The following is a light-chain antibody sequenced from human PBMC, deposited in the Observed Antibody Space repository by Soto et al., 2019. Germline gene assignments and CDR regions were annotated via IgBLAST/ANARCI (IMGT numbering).Light chain of an antibody. J-gene: IGKJ4*01. Sequence: EVLMTQSPATLSVSPGESATLSCRASQSVGTHLVWYQQKPGQAPRLLIYGESTRATGIPARFSGSGSGTEFTLTISSLQSEDSSVYYCQQYNNWPLTFGGGTKVEIK. CDR1: QSVGTH. V-gene: IGKV3D-15*01. CDR3: QQYNNWPLT. CDR2: GES.